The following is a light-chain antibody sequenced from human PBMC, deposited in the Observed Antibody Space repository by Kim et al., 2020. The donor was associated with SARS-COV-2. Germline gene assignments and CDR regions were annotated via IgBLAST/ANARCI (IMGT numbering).Light chain of an antibody. CDR1: QDISNY. Sequence: DIQMTQSPSSLSASVGDRVTITCQASQDISNYLNWYQQKPGKAPKLLIYDASNLETGVPSRFSGSGSGTDFTFTISSLQPEDIATYYCQQYPGTFGQGTKLEI. CDR3: QQYPGT. J-gene: IGKJ2*01. CDR2: DAS. V-gene: IGKV1-33*01.